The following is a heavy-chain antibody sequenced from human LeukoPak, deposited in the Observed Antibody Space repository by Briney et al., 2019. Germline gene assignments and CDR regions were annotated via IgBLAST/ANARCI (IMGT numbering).Heavy chain of an antibody. D-gene: IGHD2-2*01. CDR2: IYYSGST. J-gene: IGHJ4*02. CDR1: GGSISRYY. CDR3: ARFGSSTSSAPY. Sequence: PSETLSLTCTVSGGSISRYYWSWILQPPGKGLEWIGYIYYSGSTNYNPSLKSRLTISVATSKNQFSLKLSSVTAADTAVYYCARFGSSTSSAPYWGQGTLVTVSS. V-gene: IGHV4-59*01.